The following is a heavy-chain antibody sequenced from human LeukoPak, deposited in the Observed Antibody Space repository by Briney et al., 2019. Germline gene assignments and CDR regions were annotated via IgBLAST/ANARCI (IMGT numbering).Heavy chain of an antibody. J-gene: IGHJ3*02. CDR2: IYYSGST. CDR3: ARQARGLWFGELSPFDI. D-gene: IGHD3-10*01. V-gene: IGHV4-39*01. Sequence: PSETLSLTCTVSGGSISSSGYYWGWIRQPPGKGLEWIGNIYYSGSTYYNSSLKSRITISVDTSKNQFSLRLNSVTAADTAVYYCARQARGLWFGELSPFDIWGQGTMVTVSS. CDR1: GGSISSSGYY.